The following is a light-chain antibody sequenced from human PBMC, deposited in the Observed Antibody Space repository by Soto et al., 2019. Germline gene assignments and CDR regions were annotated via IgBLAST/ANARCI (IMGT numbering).Light chain of an antibody. J-gene: IGKJ1*01. Sequence: DIQMTQSPSTLSASVGDRVTITCRASQSISSWLAWYQQKPGKAPKLLIYRASTLEGGVPLRFSGSGSGTDFTLTISSLQPDDFATYHCQQYDGFWTFGQGTKVEIK. CDR3: QQYDGFWT. V-gene: IGKV1-5*03. CDR1: QSISSW. CDR2: RAS.